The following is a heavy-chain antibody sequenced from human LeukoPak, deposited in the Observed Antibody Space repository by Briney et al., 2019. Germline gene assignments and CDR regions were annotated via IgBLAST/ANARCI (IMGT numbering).Heavy chain of an antibody. CDR3: ARVIRRDPYNYDGFDI. V-gene: IGHV4-61*02. CDR2: IYSDGSS. J-gene: IGHJ3*02. D-gene: IGHD5-24*01. Sequence: SQTLPLTCTVSGGSISIGGYYWSWIRQPAGKGLEWIGRIYSDGSSNCSPSLNSRVTISIDTSKNQFSLNLNSVTAADTAVYYCARVIRRDPYNYDGFDIWGQGTMVTVSS. CDR1: GGSISIGGYY.